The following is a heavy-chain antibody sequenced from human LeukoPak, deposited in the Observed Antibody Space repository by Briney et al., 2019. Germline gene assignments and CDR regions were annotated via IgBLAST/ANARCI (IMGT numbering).Heavy chain of an antibody. V-gene: IGHV3-7*01. CDR2: IKEDGSEK. CDR1: GLTFSRCW. J-gene: IGHJ6*02. Sequence: GGSLRLSCAASGLTFSRCWMTWVRQAPGKGLEWVANIKEDGSEKYYVDSVEGRFTISRDNAKNSLYLQMNSLRVEDTAVYYCAIASEVWGVGVFSPSYGLDVWGQGTTVTVSS. D-gene: IGHD3-16*01. CDR3: AIASEVWGVGVFSPSYGLDV.